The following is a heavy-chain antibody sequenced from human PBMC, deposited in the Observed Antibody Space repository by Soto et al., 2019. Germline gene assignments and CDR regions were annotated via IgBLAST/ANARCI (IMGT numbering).Heavy chain of an antibody. J-gene: IGHJ6*03. CDR2: INHSGST. CDR1: GGSFSGYY. CDR3: GRGTYYDILTVSDTTRYYMDV. V-gene: IGHV4-34*01. Sequence: PSETLSLTCAVYGGSFSGYYWSWIRQPPGKGLEWIGEINHSGSTNYNPSLKSRVTISVDTSKNQFSLKLSSVTAADTAVYYCGRGTYYDILTVSDTTRYYMDVWGKGTTVTVSS. D-gene: IGHD3-9*01.